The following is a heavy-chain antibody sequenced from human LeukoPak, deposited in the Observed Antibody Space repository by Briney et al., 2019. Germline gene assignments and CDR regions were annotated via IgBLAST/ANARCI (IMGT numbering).Heavy chain of an antibody. D-gene: IGHD6-13*01. J-gene: IGHJ2*01. CDR2: IYYSGST. V-gene: IGHV4-59*01. CDR1: GGSISSYY. Sequence: TSETLSLTCTVSGGSISSYYWSWIRQPPGKGLEWIGYIYYSGSTNYNPSLQSRVTISVDTSKNQFSLKLSSVTAADTAVYYCARSGSSWYSWYFDLWGRGTLVTVSS. CDR3: ARSGSSWYSWYFDL.